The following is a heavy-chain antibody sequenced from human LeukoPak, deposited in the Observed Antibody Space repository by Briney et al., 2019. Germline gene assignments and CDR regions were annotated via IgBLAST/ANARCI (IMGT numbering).Heavy chain of an antibody. V-gene: IGHV4-34*01. CDR1: SGSFSGYY. D-gene: IGHD1-1*01. J-gene: IGHJ4*02. CDR2: INHSGST. CDR3: AREELDPEYYFDY. Sequence: PSETLSLTCDVYSGSFSGYYWSWIRHPPGKGLEWIGEINHSGSTNYNPSLKSRVTISVDTSKNQFSLKLSSVTAADTAVYYCAREELDPEYYFDYWGQGTLVTVSS.